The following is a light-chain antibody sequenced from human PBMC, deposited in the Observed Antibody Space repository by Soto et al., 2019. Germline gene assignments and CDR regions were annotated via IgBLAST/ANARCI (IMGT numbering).Light chain of an antibody. V-gene: IGKV3-15*01. Sequence: ILMTQSPSTLSVSPGERATLSCRASQSVSSNLAWYQQKPGQAPRLLIYRASIRATGIPARFSGSGSGTEFTLTISSLQSEDFAVYYCQQYNNWPRTFGQGTKVDIK. J-gene: IGKJ1*01. CDR3: QQYNNWPRT. CDR1: QSVSSN. CDR2: RAS.